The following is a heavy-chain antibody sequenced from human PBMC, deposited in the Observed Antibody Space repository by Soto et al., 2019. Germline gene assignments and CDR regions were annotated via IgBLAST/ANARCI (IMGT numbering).Heavy chain of an antibody. J-gene: IGHJ3*02. CDR2: IYYSGST. CDR1: GGSISSGGYY. Sequence: QVQLQESGPGLVKPSQTLSLTCTVSGGSISSGGYYWSWIRQHPGKGLEWIGYIYYSGSTYYNPSLKSRVTISVDTSKNQFSLKLSSVTAADTAVYYCARGPVNYYDSSGYYFSDAFDIWGQGTMVTVSS. V-gene: IGHV4-31*03. CDR3: ARGPVNYYDSSGYYFSDAFDI. D-gene: IGHD3-22*01.